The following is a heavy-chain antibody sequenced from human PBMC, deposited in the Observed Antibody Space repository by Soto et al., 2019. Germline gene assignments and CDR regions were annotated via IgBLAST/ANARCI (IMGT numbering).Heavy chain of an antibody. V-gene: IGHV1-18*01. CDR1: GYSFTTYG. CDR2: ISGYNGNT. Sequence: QVQLVQSGGEVKKPGASVKVSCKTSGYSFTTYGISWVRQAPGQGLEWMGWISGYNGNTHYAQKFQGRVSMTTDTSTTTADMELRSLRSDDTAVYYWTREGPAPYYYYGMDVWGQGTTVTVSS. CDR3: TREGPAPYYYYGMDV. J-gene: IGHJ6*02.